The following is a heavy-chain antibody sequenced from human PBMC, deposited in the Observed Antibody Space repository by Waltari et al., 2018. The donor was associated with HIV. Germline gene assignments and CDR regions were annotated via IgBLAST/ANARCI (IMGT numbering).Heavy chain of an antibody. D-gene: IGHD3-22*01. CDR2: IRSKGYGGTT. CDR1: GFTFGAYS. Sequence: EVQLVESGGGLVQPGRSLRLACKTYGFTFGAYSMNWVRQAPGKGVQWVSFIRSKGYGGTTEYAASVKGRFTISRDDFKSIAYLQMNSLKPEDTAVYYCTKFSSGYYLADYWGQGTLVTVSS. J-gene: IGHJ4*02. CDR3: TKFSSGYYLADY. V-gene: IGHV3-49*04.